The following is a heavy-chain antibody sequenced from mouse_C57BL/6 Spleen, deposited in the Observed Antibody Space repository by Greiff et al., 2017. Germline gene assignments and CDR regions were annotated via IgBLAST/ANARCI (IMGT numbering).Heavy chain of an antibody. V-gene: IGHV1-53*01. D-gene: IGHD1-1*01. CDR3: ANDEGIYYYGSSYFDV. J-gene: IGHJ1*03. CDR2: INPSNGGT. CDR1: GYTFTSYW. Sequence: QVQLQQPGTELVKPGASVKLSCKASGYTFTSYWMHWVKQRPGQGLEWIGNINPSNGGTNYNEKFKGKATLTVDKSSSTAYMQLSSLTSEESAVYYGANDEGIYYYGSSYFDVWGTGTTVTVSS.